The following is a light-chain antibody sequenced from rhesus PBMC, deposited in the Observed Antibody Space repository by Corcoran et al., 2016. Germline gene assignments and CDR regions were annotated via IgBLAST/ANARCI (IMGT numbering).Light chain of an antibody. J-gene: IGKJ1*01. CDR3: PPPDTSPPA. CDR2: RAS. Sequence: DIQMTQSPSSLSASVGDRVTITCRASQGISNWLAWYQQKPGKAPKLLSYRASKLETGVPSRFSGSGSGTDFTLTISSLQPQDITTYYCPPPDTSPPAFCQGTKVKIK. V-gene: IGKV1-69*01. CDR1: QGISNW.